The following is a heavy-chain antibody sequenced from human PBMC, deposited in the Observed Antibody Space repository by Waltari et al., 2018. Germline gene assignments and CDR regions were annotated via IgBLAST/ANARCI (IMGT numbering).Heavy chain of an antibody. CDR1: GFTFSSYA. J-gene: IGHJ5*02. CDR2: INPIFGTA. CDR3: ARGIAAAGTRWFDP. Sequence: VQLLESGGGLVQPGGSLRLSCAASGFTFSSYAMSWVRQAPGKGLEWMGRINPIFGTANYAQNCQGRVTMTADKSTSTAYMELSSLRAEDTAVYYCARGIAAAGTRWFDPWGQGTLVTVSS. V-gene: IGHV1-69*06. D-gene: IGHD6-13*01.